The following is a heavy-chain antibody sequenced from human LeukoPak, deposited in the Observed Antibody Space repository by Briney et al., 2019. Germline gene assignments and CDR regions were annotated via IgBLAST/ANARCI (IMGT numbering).Heavy chain of an antibody. J-gene: IGHJ3*02. CDR2: IIPIFGTA. CDR1: GGTFISYA. CDR3: ARLRVASTLGDAFDI. Sequence: ASVTVSCKASGGTFISYAISGVRQAPGRGGEWMGGIIPIFGTANYAQKFQGRVTITTDESTSTAYMELSSLRSEDTAVYYCARLRVASTLGDAFDIWGQGTMVTVSS. V-gene: IGHV1-69*05.